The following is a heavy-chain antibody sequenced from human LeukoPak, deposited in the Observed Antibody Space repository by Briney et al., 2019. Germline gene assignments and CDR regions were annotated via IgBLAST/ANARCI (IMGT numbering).Heavy chain of an antibody. CDR2: ISGSGNRT. CDR1: GFTFSSYA. J-gene: IGHJ6*02. CDR3: AKNLYCGGGSCYPSALGMDV. D-gene: IGHD2-15*01. V-gene: IGHV3-23*01. Sequence: GGSLRLSCAASGFTFSSYAMSWVRQAPGKGLEWVSSISGSGNRTYYVDSMKGRFTISRDNSKNTLFLQMNSLRAEDTAVYYCAKNLYCGGGSCYPSALGMDVWGQGTTVTVSS.